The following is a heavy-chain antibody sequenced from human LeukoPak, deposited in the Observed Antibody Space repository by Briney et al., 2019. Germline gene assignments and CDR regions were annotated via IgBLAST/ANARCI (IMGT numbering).Heavy chain of an antibody. D-gene: IGHD1-26*01. CDR1: GFTFSDYY. J-gene: IGHJ3*02. CDR3: ARARGSYYGSAFDI. CDR2: ISPSGRHT. Sequence: GSLRLSCAASGFTFSDYYMSWIRQAPGKGLEWVSYISPSGRHTNYADSVKGRFTISRDNAKNSLYLQMNSLRAEDTAVYYCARARGSYYGSAFDIWGQGTMVTVSS. V-gene: IGHV3-11*03.